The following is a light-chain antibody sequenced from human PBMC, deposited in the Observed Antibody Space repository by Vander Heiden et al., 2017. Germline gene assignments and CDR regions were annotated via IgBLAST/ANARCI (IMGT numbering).Light chain of an antibody. V-gene: IGKV3-11*01. CDR2: DAS. CDR1: QSVSSY. Sequence: IVLTQSPATLSFSPGDIATLSFRASQSVSSYLAWSQQKPGQAPRLLIYDASNRATGIPARFSGSGSGTDFTLTISSLEPEEFAVYYCQQRSNWPPGLTFGGGTKVEIK. CDR3: QQRSNWPPGLT. J-gene: IGKJ4*01.